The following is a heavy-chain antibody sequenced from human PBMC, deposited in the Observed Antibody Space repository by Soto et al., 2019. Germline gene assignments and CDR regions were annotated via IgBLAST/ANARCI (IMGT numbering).Heavy chain of an antibody. CDR2: IIPYYNTL. CDR3: ASGASRWYPYCFDS. CDR1: EGTFNSYA. Sequence: QAQVVKSGAEVSKPGSSVKLSCKASEGTFNSYAIAWVRHAPGQGLEWMGGIIPYYNTLNYAQKFQDRVTITADDSTNTVYMELSSLRADDTAVYFCASGASRWYPYCFDSWAQGTLVTVSS. J-gene: IGHJ5*01. V-gene: IGHV1-69*01. D-gene: IGHD6-13*01.